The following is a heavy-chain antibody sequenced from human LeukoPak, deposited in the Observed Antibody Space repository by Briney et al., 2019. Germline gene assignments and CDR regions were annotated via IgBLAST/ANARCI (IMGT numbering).Heavy chain of an antibody. CDR1: GYTFTAYY. D-gene: IGHD3-22*01. CDR3: AGDFAYYDSSGYRSNWFDP. V-gene: IGHV1-2*02. J-gene: IGHJ5*02. CDR2: INSNTGDT. Sequence: GASVKVSCKASGYTFTAYYVHWVRQAPGQGPEWMGWINSNTGDTGYAQKFQGRVTMTRDTSISTLYMDLSSLRSDDTAVYYCAGDFAYYDSSGYRSNWFDPWGQGTLVTVSS.